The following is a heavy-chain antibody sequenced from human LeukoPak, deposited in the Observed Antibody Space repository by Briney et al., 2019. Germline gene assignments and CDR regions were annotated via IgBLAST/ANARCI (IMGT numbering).Heavy chain of an antibody. CDR3: ARRGPYGVASYFDY. CDR1: GGSISSYY. J-gene: IGHJ4*02. Sequence: PSETLSLTCTVSGGSISSYYWSWIRQPPGQGLEWIGYIYYSGSTNYNPSLKSRVTISVDTSKNQFSLKLSSVTAADTAVYYCARRGPYGVASYFDYWGQGTLVTVSS. V-gene: IGHV4-59*08. CDR2: IYYSGST. D-gene: IGHD3-3*01.